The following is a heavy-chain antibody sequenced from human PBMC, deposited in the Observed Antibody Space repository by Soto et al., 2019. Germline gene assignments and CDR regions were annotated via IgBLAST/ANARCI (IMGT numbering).Heavy chain of an antibody. CDR3: ARVVAHYNGSYRTIDY. Sequence: EVQLVESGGGLVQPGGSLRLSCAASGFTFSAYCMYWVRQAPVKGLVWVSRINGGGSTTSYADSVKGRFTVSRDNAKNTLYLQMNSLRAEDTAVYYCARVVAHYNGSYRTIDYWGQGTLVTVSS. V-gene: IGHV3-74*01. J-gene: IGHJ4*02. D-gene: IGHD1-26*01. CDR1: GFTFSAYC. CDR2: INGGGSTT.